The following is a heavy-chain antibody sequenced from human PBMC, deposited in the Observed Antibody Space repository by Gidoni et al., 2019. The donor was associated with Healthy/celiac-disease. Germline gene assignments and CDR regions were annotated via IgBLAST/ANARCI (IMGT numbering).Heavy chain of an antibody. CDR3: AKDATYGDEGGY. D-gene: IGHD4-17*01. CDR2: ISGSGGST. J-gene: IGHJ4*02. Sequence: EVQLLESGGGLVQAGGSLRLCCPASGFTFSSYAMSWVRQAPGKGLECVSAISGSGGSTYYGDSVKGRFTISRDNSKNTLYLQMNSLRAEDTAVDYCAKDATYGDEGGYWGQGTLVTVSS. CDR1: GFTFSSYA. V-gene: IGHV3-23*01.